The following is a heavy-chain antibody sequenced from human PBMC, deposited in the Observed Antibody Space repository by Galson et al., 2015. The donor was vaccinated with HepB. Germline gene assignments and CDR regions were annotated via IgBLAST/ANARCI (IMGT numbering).Heavy chain of an antibody. V-gene: IGHV3-30-3*01. CDR3: ARDIAVAGTVHYRYYYGMDV. D-gene: IGHD6-19*01. J-gene: IGHJ6*02. CDR1: GFTFSSYA. Sequence: SLRLSCAASGFTFSSYAMHWVRQAPGKGLEWVAVISYDGSNKYYADSVKGRFTISRDNSKNTLYLQMNSLRAEDTAVYYCARDIAVAGTVHYRYYYGMDVWGQGTTVTVSS. CDR2: ISYDGSNK.